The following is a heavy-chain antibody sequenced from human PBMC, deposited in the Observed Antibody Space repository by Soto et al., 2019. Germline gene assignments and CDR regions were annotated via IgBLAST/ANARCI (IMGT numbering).Heavy chain of an antibody. CDR1: GFTFTDYW. D-gene: IGHD4-17*01. J-gene: IGHJ4*02. Sequence: EVQLVESGGGLIQTGGSLRLSCAASGFTFTDYWMHWARQAPGKGLVWVSRIKADEITTSYADSVKGRFTIFRDNAKNTLYLQMNSLTAEDTAVYYCARGLYLDYGQDYWGLGTLVTVSS. CDR3: ARGLYLDYGQDY. CDR2: IKADEITT. V-gene: IGHV3-74*01.